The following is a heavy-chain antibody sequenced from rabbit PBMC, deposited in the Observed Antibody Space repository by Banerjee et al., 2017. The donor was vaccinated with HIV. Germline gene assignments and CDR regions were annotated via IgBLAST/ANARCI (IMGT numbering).Heavy chain of an antibody. J-gene: IGHJ4*01. CDR2: IYAGSFST. Sequence: QEQLEESGGDLVKPEGSLTLTCTASGFTLSSYWMCWVRQAPGKGLELIACIYAGSFSTWYASWAKGRFTISNISSTTVTLQMTSLTAADTATYFCARGYAGYAGYGYAMDYFNLWGPGTLVTVS. CDR1: GFTLSSYW. V-gene: IGHV1S45*01. D-gene: IGHD6-1*01. CDR3: ARGYAGYAGYGYAMDYFNL.